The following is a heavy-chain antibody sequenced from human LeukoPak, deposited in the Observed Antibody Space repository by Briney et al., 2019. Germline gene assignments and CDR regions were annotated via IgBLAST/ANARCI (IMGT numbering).Heavy chain of an antibody. J-gene: IGHJ6*03. V-gene: IGHV4-59*01. CDR2: IYYRGST. D-gene: IGHD3-3*01. CDR1: GASISSYY. CDR3: ARSPLLGSLEWLLGDYYYMDV. Sequence: SETLSLTCTVSGASISSYYWSWIRQPPGKGLEWIGFIYYRGSTNYNPSLKSRVTISVDTSKNQFSLKLSSVTAADTAVYYCARSPLLGSLEWLLGDYYYMDVWGKGTTVTVSS.